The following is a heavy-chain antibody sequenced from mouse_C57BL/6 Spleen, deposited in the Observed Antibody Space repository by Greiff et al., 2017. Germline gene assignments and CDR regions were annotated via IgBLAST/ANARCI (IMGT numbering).Heavy chain of an antibody. V-gene: IGHV5-2*01. CDR1: EYEFPSHD. J-gene: IGHJ3*01. D-gene: IGHD2-4*01. CDR3: ARHYDYDWFAY. CDR2: INSDGGST. Sequence: DVKLQESGGGLVQPGESLKLSCESTEYEFPSHDMSWVRKTPEKRLELVAAINSDGGSTYYPDTMERRFIISRDHTKKTLYLQMSSLRSEDTALYYCARHYDYDWFAYWGQGTLVTVSA.